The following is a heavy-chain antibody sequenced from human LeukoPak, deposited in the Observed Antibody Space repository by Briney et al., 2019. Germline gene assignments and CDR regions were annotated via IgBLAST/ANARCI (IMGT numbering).Heavy chain of an antibody. J-gene: IGHJ4*02. V-gene: IGHV3-23*01. CDR2: ISGSGDST. CDR3: TKDTGGAADY. Sequence: GGTLRLSCAASGLTFSSYGMSWVRQAPGKGLEWVSSISGSGDSTYYADSVKGRFTISRDNSKNTLHLQMNGLRAEDTAVYYCTKDTGGAADYWGQGALVTVSP. D-gene: IGHD1-14*01. CDR1: GLTFSSYG.